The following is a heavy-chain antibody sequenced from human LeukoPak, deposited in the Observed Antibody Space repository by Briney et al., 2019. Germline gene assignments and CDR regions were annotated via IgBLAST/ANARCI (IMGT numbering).Heavy chain of an antibody. CDR1: GYTFTTNG. Sequence: ASVKVSCKASGYTFTTNGFSWVRQAPGQGLEWMGWISGDTGYTNYAQKFQGRVTLTTETSTGTTYMELRSLRSDDTAVYYCARVVSGGVIWAYWGQGTLVTVSS. D-gene: IGHD3-16*01. J-gene: IGHJ4*02. CDR2: ISGDTGYT. V-gene: IGHV1-18*01. CDR3: ARVVSGGVIWAY.